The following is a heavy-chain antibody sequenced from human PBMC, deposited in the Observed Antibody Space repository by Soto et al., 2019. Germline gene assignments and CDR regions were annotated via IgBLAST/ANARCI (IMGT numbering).Heavy chain of an antibody. CDR2: FDPEDGET. D-gene: IGHD1-1*01. Sequence: ASVKVSCKDSGYTLNDLSMQWVRQAPRKGLEWMGGFDPEDGETIYAQKFQGRVTMTEDTSKNQFSLHLTSMTAEDTAVYYCARDGNWRLDYWGQGALVTVSS. V-gene: IGHV1-24*01. J-gene: IGHJ4*02. CDR1: GYTLNDLS. CDR3: ARDGNWRLDY.